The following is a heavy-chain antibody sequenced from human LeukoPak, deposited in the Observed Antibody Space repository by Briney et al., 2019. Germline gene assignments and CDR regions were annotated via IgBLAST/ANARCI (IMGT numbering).Heavy chain of an antibody. J-gene: IGHJ4*02. CDR2: INHSGST. CDR1: GGSFTGYS. V-gene: IGHV4-34*01. D-gene: IGHD2-2*02. Sequence: SETLSLTCAVYGGSFTGYSWTWTRQPPGKGLEWIGDINHSGSTNYNPSLRSRVTISVDTSKNQFSLKLRSVTAADTAVYYCASDALVSAAILFYWGQGTQVTVSS. CDR3: ASDALVSAAILFY.